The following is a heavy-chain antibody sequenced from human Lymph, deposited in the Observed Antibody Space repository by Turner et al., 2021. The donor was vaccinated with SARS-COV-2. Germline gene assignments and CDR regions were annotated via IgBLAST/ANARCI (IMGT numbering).Heavy chain of an antibody. Sequence: QVQLVQSGAKVKKPGASLKVSCKVSGYTLTELSMHWVRQAPGKGLEWMGGFDPEDGEIIYAQKFQGRVTMTEDTSTDTAYMELSSLRSEDTAVYYCATVLCTGSSCYYYGMDVWGQGTTVTVSS. J-gene: IGHJ6*02. D-gene: IGHD2-15*01. CDR1: GYTLTELS. CDR2: FDPEDGEI. CDR3: ATVLCTGSSCYYYGMDV. V-gene: IGHV1-24*01.